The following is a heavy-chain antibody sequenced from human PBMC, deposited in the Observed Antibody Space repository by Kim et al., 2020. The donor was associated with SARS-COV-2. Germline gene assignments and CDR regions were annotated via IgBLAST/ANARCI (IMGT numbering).Heavy chain of an antibody. J-gene: IGHJ4*02. CDR3: ARLRVIRSPPTYYFDY. D-gene: IGHD2-8*01. Sequence: GGSLRLSCAASGFTFSSYWMSWVRQAPGKGLEWVANIKQDGSEKYYVDSVKGRFTISRDNAKNSLYLQMNSLRAEDTAVYYCARLRVIRSPPTYYFDYWGQGTLVTVSS. CDR1: GFTFSSYW. V-gene: IGHV3-7*03. CDR2: IKQDGSEK.